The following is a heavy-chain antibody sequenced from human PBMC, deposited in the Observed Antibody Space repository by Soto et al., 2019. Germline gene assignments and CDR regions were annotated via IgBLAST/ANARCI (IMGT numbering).Heavy chain of an antibody. J-gene: IGHJ4*02. D-gene: IGHD3-22*01. Sequence: GGSLRLSCAASGFTFSSYGMHWVRQAPGKGLEWVAVISYDGSNKYYADSVKGRFTISRDNSKNTLYLQMNSLRAEDTAVYYCAKDYGLYYYDSSGYYPDYWGQGTLVTVSS. CDR2: ISYDGSNK. CDR3: AKDYGLYYYDSSGYYPDY. CDR1: GFTFSSYG. V-gene: IGHV3-30*18.